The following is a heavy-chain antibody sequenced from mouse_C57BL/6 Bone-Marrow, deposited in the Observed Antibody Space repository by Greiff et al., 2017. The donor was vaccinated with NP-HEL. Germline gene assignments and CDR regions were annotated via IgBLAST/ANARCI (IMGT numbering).Heavy chain of an antibody. CDR2: INYDGSSI. Sequence: DVHLVASEGGLVQPGSSMKLSCTTSGFTFSDYYLAWVRQVPDKGLDWVANINYDGSSIYYLDSLPSRFIISRANATHSLYLQMSSLKSEDTATYYCAREGGLRRRTYAMDYWGQGTSVTVSS. CDR3: AREGGLRRRTYAMDY. J-gene: IGHJ4*01. V-gene: IGHV5-16*01. D-gene: IGHD2-4*01. CDR1: GFTFSDYY.